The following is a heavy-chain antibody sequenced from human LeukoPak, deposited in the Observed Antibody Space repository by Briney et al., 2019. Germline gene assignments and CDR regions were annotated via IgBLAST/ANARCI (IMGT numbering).Heavy chain of an antibody. CDR3: AQSPRNYYYYGMDV. V-gene: IGHV3-30*03. J-gene: IGHJ6*02. Sequence: GGSLRLSCAASGFTFSSYGMHWVRQAPGKGLEWVAVISYDGSNKYYADSVKGRFTISRDNSKNTLYLQMNSLRAEDTAVYYCAQSPRNYYYYGMDVWGQGTTVTVSS. CDR2: ISYDGSNK. CDR1: GFTFSSYG.